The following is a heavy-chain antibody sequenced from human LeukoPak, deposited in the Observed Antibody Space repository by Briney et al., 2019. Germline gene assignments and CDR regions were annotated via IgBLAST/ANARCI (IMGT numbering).Heavy chain of an antibody. CDR1: GGSFSGYY. V-gene: IGHV4-34*01. Sequence: SETLSLTCAVYGGSFSGYYWSWIRQPPGKGLEWIGEINHSGSTNYNPSLKSRVTISVDTSKNQFSLKLSSVTDADTAVYYCARGGGVQDYWGQGTLVTVSS. J-gene: IGHJ4*02. D-gene: IGHD3-16*01. CDR2: INHSGST. CDR3: ARGGGVQDY.